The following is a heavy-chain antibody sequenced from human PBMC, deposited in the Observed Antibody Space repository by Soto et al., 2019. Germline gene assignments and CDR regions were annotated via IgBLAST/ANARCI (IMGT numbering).Heavy chain of an antibody. Sequence: EVQLLESGGGLVQPGGSLRLSCAASGFTFSSYAMSRVRQAPGEGLEWVSAISGSGGSTYYADSVKGRFTISRDNSKNTLYLQMNSLRAEDTAVYYCAKTVYYDFWSGPSRFDYWGQGTLVTVSS. V-gene: IGHV3-23*01. J-gene: IGHJ4*02. CDR1: GFTFSSYA. CDR3: AKTVYYDFWSGPSRFDY. D-gene: IGHD3-3*01. CDR2: ISGSGGST.